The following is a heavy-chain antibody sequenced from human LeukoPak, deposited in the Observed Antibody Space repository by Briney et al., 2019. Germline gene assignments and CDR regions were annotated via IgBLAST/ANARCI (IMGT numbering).Heavy chain of an antibody. V-gene: IGHV4-39*01. J-gene: IGHJ6*02. CDR3: ARVVVVAATRYFGMDV. Sequence: PSETLSLTCTVSGGSISSSSYYWGWIRQPPGRGLEWIGTIYSSGSTYHNPSLKSRVTISVDTSKNQFSLKLSSVTAADTAVYYCARVVVVAATRYFGMDVWGQGTTVTVSS. CDR2: IYSSGST. CDR1: GGSISSSSYY. D-gene: IGHD2-15*01.